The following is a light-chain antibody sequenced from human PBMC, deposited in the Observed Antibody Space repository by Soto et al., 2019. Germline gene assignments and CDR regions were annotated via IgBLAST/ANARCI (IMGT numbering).Light chain of an antibody. CDR3: SSYADSNNSVV. V-gene: IGLV2-8*01. Sequence: QSALTQPPSASGAPGQSVTISCTGTASDVGGYNYVSWYQQHPGKAPKLMIYEVSKRPSGVPDRFFCSKSGNTASLTVSGLQAEDEADYYCSSYADSNNSVVFGGGTKLTVL. J-gene: IGLJ2*01. CDR2: EVS. CDR1: ASDVGGYNY.